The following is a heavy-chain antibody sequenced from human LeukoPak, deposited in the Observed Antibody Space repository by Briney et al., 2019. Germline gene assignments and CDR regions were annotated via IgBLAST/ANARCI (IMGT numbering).Heavy chain of an antibody. CDR2: INSDGRST. Sequence: TAGSLRLSCAASGFTFNSYWMHWVRQAPGKGRVWVSRINSDGRSTSYTDSVKGRFTIPRNHAKNTLYLQMNRLRAADTDVYYCAKGRGFDVYCRAGSCSTFGPWGQGTLVTVSS. CDR1: GFTFNSYW. V-gene: IGHV3-74*01. D-gene: IGHD2-15*01. CDR3: AKGRGFDVYCRAGSCSTFGP. J-gene: IGHJ5*02.